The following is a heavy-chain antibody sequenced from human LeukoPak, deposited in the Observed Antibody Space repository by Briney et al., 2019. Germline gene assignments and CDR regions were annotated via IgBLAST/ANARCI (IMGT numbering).Heavy chain of an antibody. D-gene: IGHD3-10*01. CDR3: ARLDRFGANYYYMDV. CDR2: IYTSGST. CDR1: GGSISSYY. J-gene: IGHJ6*03. V-gene: IGHV4-4*09. Sequence: PSETLSLTCTVSGGSISSYYWSWIRQPPEKGLEWIGYIYTSGSTNYHPSLKSRVTISVDTFKNQFSLKLNSVTAADTAVYYCARLDRFGANYYYMDVWGKGTSVTVSS.